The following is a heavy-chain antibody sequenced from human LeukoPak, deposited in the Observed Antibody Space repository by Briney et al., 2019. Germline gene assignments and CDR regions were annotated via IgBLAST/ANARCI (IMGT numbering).Heavy chain of an antibody. CDR2: IHYSGST. D-gene: IGHD3-9*01. Sequence: SETLSLTCTVSGGSTTSSSYYWGWIRQPPGKGLEWIGSIHYSGSTYYNPSLKSRVTISVDTSKNQFSLKLSSVIAADTAVYYCAREDILTGSTGGFDYWGQGTLVTVSS. CDR3: AREDILTGSTGGFDY. CDR1: GGSTTSSSYY. V-gene: IGHV4-39*02. J-gene: IGHJ4*02.